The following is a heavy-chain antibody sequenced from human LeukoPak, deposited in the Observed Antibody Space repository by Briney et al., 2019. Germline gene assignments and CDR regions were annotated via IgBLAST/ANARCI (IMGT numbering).Heavy chain of an antibody. CDR3: ALWANAFDI. V-gene: IGHV4-38-2*02. D-gene: IGHD2/OR15-2a*01. J-gene: IGHJ3*02. CDR1: GYSISSGYY. Sequence: SETLSLTCTVSGYSISSGYYWGWIRQPPGKGLEWIGEINHSGSTNYNPSLKSRVTISVDTSKNQFSLKLSSVTAADTAVYYCALWANAFDIWGQGTMVTVSS. CDR2: INHSGST.